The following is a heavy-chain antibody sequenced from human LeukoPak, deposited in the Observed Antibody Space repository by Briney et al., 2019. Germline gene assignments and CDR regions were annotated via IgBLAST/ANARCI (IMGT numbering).Heavy chain of an antibody. CDR3: ARVPDDYVWGSYRSPYFDY. Sequence: ASVKVSCKASGGTFSSYAISWVRQAPGQGLEWMGWISAYNGNTNYAQKLQGRVTMTTDTSTSTAYMELRSLRSDDTAVYYCARVPDDYVWGSYRSPYFDYWGQGTLVTVSS. V-gene: IGHV1-18*01. D-gene: IGHD3-16*02. J-gene: IGHJ4*02. CDR2: ISAYNGNT. CDR1: GGTFSSYA.